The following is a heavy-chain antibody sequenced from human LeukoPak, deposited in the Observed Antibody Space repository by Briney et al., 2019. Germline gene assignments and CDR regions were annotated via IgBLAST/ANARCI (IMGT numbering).Heavy chain of an antibody. J-gene: IGHJ4*02. CDR3: ARGDWAPEY. D-gene: IGHD3-9*01. V-gene: IGHV3-53*01. CDR1: GFTVSTNS. Sequence: PGGSLRLSCTVSGFTVSTNSMSWVRQAPGKGLERVSFIYSDNTHYSDSVKGRFTISRDNSKNTLYLQMNSLRAEDTAVYYCARGDWAPEYWGQGTLVTVSS. CDR2: IYSDNT.